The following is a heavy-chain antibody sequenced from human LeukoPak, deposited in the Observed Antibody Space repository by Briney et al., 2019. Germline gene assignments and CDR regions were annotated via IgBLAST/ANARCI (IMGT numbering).Heavy chain of an antibody. CDR3: AGLVPAAGWFDP. J-gene: IGHJ5*02. D-gene: IGHD2-2*01. V-gene: IGHV4-4*07. CDR1: GGSLSSYY. Sequence: SETLSLTCTVSGGSLSSYYWSWIRQPAGKGLQWIGRIYTSGSTNYNPSLRSRVTMSVATSKNQFSLKLSSVTAADTAVYYCAGLVPAAGWFDPWGQGTLVTVSS. CDR2: IYTSGST.